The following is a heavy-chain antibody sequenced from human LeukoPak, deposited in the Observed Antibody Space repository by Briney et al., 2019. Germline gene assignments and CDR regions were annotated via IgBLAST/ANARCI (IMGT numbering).Heavy chain of an antibody. CDR3: ARGTQTYYDKAPVDY. D-gene: IGHD3-22*01. J-gene: IGHJ4*02. Sequence: SETLSLTYAVYGGSFSGYYWSWIRQPPGKGLEWIGEINHSGSTNYNPSLKSRVTISVDTSKSQFSLKLSSVTAADTAVYYCARGTQTYYDKAPVDYWGQGTLVTVSS. CDR2: INHSGST. V-gene: IGHV4-34*01. CDR1: GGSFSGYY.